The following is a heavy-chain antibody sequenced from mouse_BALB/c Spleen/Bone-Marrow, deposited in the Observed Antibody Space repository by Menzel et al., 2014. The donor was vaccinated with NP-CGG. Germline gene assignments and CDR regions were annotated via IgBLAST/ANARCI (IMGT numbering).Heavy chain of an antibody. V-gene: IGHV14-4*02. J-gene: IGHJ2*01. D-gene: IGHD1-1*01. CDR2: IDPENGDT. CDR1: GFNIKDYY. Sequence: EVQLQQSGAELVRSGASVKLSCTASGFNIKDYYMHWVKQRPEQGLEWIGWIDPENGDTEYVPKFQGKATMTADTSSNTAHLQLSSLTSEDTAVYYCNAHITTVSYWGQGTTLTVSS. CDR3: NAHITTVSY.